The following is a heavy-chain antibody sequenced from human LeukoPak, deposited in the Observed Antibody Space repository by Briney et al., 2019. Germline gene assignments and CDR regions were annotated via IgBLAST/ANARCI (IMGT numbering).Heavy chain of an antibody. Sequence: SETLSLTCTVSGGSISSSSYYWGWIRQPPGKGLEWIGSIYYSGGTYYNPSPKSRVTISVDTSKNQFSLKLSSVTAADTAVYYCARATDYYYYYMDVWGKGTTVTVSS. J-gene: IGHJ6*03. D-gene: IGHD4-17*01. CDR3: ARATDYYYYYMDV. V-gene: IGHV4-39*01. CDR1: GGSISSSSYY. CDR2: IYYSGGT.